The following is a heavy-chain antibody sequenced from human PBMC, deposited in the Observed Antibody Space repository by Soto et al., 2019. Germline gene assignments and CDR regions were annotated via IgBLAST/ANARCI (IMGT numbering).Heavy chain of an antibody. D-gene: IGHD5-12*01. Sequence: QVQLVESGGGVVQPGGSLRLSCAASGFTFSSYDMHWVRQAPGKGLEWVAVISYDGSNKYYADSVKGRFTISRDNSKNTLYLQMNSLRAEDTAVYYCAKEYSGYDHFDYWGQGTLVTVSS. J-gene: IGHJ4*02. V-gene: IGHV3-30*18. CDR1: GFTFSSYD. CDR3: AKEYSGYDHFDY. CDR2: ISYDGSNK.